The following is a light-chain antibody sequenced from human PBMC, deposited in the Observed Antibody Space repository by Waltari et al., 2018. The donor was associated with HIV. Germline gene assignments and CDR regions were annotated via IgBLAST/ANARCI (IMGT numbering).Light chain of an antibody. Sequence: LTQPASVSGSPGQSITISCTGTNGDIGGYDFVSWYQQYPGKAPKFIIYEVRNRPSGVSLRFSGSKSGNTSTLTISGLQAEDEATYDCSSDTISRTLWVFGGGTRLTVL. CDR2: EVR. J-gene: IGLJ3*02. CDR3: SSDTISRTLWV. V-gene: IGLV2-14*03. CDR1: NGDIGGYDF.